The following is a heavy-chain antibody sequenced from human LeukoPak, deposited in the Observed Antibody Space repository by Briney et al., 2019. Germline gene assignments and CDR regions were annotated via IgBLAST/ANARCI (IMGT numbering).Heavy chain of an antibody. CDR2: INPNSGGT. V-gene: IGHV1-2*02. J-gene: IGHJ3*02. Sequence: ASVKVSCKASGGTFSSYAISWVRQAPGQGLEWMEWINPNSGGTNYAQKFQGRVTMTRDTSISTAYMELSRLRSDDTAVYYCVLTGGEAFDIWGQGTMVTVSS. CDR1: GGTFSSYA. D-gene: IGHD3-16*01. CDR3: VLTGGEAFDI.